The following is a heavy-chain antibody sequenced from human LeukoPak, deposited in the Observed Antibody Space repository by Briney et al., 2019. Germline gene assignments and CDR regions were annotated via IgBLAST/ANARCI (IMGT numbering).Heavy chain of an antibody. CDR3: ARHLSGVTGYTYGRGIDY. Sequence: GGSLRLSCAASGFTFSSYDMHWVRQATGKGLEWVSAIGTAGDTYYPGSVKGRFTISRDNAKNSLYLQMNSLKAEDTAVYYCARHLSGVTGYTYGRGIDYWGQGTLVSVSS. CDR1: GFTFSSYD. J-gene: IGHJ4*02. D-gene: IGHD5-18*01. V-gene: IGHV3-13*01. CDR2: IGTAGDT.